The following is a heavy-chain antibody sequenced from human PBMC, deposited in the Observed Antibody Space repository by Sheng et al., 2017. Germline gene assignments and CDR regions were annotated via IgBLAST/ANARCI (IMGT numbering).Heavy chain of an antibody. D-gene: IGHD2-2*01. J-gene: IGHJ5*02. Sequence: QVQLVQSGAEVKKPGSSVKVSCKASGGTFSTYVISWVRQAPGQGLEWMGGIIAILDITNYAQKFQGRVAITADRFTSTAYMELSSLRSEDTAMYYCAGQRGDCNSTSCYGDWFDPWGQGTLVTVSS. V-gene: IGHV1-69*04. CDR3: AGQRGDCNSTSCYGDWFDP. CDR1: GGTFSTYV. CDR2: IIAILDIT.